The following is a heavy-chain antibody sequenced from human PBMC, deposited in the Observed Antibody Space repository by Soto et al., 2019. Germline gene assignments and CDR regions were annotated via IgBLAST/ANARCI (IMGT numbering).Heavy chain of an antibody. J-gene: IGHJ2*01. D-gene: IGHD5-12*01. Sequence: QVQLVQSGAEVKKPGSSVTVSCKASGGTFSSYTISWVRQAPGQGLEWMGGIIPIFGTANYAQKFQGRVTITADESTSTAYMELSRLRSEVTAVYYCARGNHRWLQLWYFDLWCRGTLVTVSS. V-gene: IGHV1-69*12. CDR1: GGTFSSYT. CDR2: IIPIFGTA. CDR3: ARGNHRWLQLWYFDL.